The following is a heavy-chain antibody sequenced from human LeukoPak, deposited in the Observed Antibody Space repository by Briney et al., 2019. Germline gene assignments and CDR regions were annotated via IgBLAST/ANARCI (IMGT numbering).Heavy chain of an antibody. J-gene: IGHJ4*02. CDR3: ARELPSTYYFDY. Sequence: ASVKISCKASGCSFTTYFIHWMRQAPGQGLEWMGRINPSDGGAMYTQKFQGRVTMTRDTSTTTFYMELSSLTSEDVAIYYCARELPSTYYFDYWGQGTLVAVSS. CDR2: INPSDGGA. CDR1: GCSFTTYF. V-gene: IGHV1-46*01. D-gene: IGHD2-21*01.